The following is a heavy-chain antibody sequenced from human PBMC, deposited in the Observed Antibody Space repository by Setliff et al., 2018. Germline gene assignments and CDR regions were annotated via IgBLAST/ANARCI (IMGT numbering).Heavy chain of an antibody. CDR2: IHYTGNT. V-gene: IGHV4-59*11. Sequence: SETLSLTCTVSGGSIGNHYWNWIRQSPGKGLEWIGYIHYTGNTNYNPSLKSRVTISLDTSMVQFSLKVKSVSAADTAVYYCAIGITAGNTNLWLDPWGRGTLVTVSS. J-gene: IGHJ5*02. D-gene: IGHD6-13*01. CDR1: GGSIGNHY. CDR3: AIGITAGNTNLWLDP.